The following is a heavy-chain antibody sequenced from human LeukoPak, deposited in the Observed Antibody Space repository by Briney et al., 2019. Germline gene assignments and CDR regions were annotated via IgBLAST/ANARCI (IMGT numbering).Heavy chain of an antibody. CDR3: ATAQVGATTNPLFDY. J-gene: IGHJ4*02. V-gene: IGHV1-69*01. Sequence: ASVKVSCKASGGTFSSYAISWVRQAPGQGPEWMGGIIPIFGTANYAQKFQGRVRITADESTSTAYMELSSLRSEDTAEYYCATAQVGATTNPLFDYWGQGTLVTVSS. CDR2: IIPIFGTA. D-gene: IGHD1-26*01. CDR1: GGTFSSYA.